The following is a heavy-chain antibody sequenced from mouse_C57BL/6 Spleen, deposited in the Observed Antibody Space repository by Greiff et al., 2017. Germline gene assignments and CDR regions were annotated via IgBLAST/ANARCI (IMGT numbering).Heavy chain of an antibody. CDR2: IDPETGGT. Sequence: QVQLQQSGAELVRPGASVTLSCKASGYTFTDYEMHWVKQTPVHGLEWIGAIDPETGGTAYNQKFKGKAILTADKSSSTAYMELRSLTSEDSAVYYCNDYDGSSYWYFDVWGTGTTVTVSS. CDR3: NDYDGSSYWYFDV. J-gene: IGHJ1*03. V-gene: IGHV1-15*01. CDR1: GYTFTDYE. D-gene: IGHD1-1*01.